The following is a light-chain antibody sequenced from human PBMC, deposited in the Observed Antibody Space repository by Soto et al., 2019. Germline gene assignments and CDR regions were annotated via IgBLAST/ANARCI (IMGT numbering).Light chain of an antibody. CDR3: CSYAGSYAFI. J-gene: IGLJ2*01. Sequence: QSALTQPRSVSGSPGQSVTISCTGTTSDVGGYNYVSWYQQHPGKAPKLMIYGVSKRPSGVPDRFSGSKSGNTASLTISGLQAEDEADDYCCSYAGSYAFIFGGGTKLTVL. CDR1: TSDVGGYNY. CDR2: GVS. V-gene: IGLV2-11*01.